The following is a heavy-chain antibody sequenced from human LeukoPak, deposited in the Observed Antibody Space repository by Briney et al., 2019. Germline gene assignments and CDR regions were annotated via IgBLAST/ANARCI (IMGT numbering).Heavy chain of an antibody. Sequence: GGSLRLSCAASGFTFSSYGMHWVRQAPGKGLEWVAFIRYDGSNKYYADSVKGRFTISRDNSKNTLYLQMNSLRAEDTAVYYCAKDRMFGGVIVRPYFDYWGQGTLVTVSS. V-gene: IGHV3-30*02. D-gene: IGHD3-16*02. CDR2: IRYDGSNK. CDR1: GFTFSSYG. J-gene: IGHJ4*02. CDR3: AKDRMFGGVIVRPYFDY.